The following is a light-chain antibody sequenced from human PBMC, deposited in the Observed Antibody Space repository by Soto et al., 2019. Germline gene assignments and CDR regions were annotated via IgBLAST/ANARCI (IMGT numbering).Light chain of an antibody. J-gene: IGKJ1*01. V-gene: IGKV1-5*01. CDR2: DAS. CDR3: QQYNSYSGM. Sequence: DIQMTQSPSTLSASVGDRVTVTCRASQTIGSWLAWYQQKPGRAPKLLIFDASSLESGVPSRFSGNGSGTEFTLTISGLQPDDFASYYCQQYNSYSGMFGQGTTVDIK. CDR1: QTIGSW.